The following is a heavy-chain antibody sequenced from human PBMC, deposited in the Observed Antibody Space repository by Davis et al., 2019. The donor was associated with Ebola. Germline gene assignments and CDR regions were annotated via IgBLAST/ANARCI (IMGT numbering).Heavy chain of an antibody. CDR3: ANAQGGGFAFDS. CDR2: VSLDGSVT. Sequence: PGGSLRPSCPASGFIFSNFGMHWVRQAPGKGLEWVAVVSLDGSVTHYGDSVTGRFAVSRDHSRNTVSLQMNSLRAEDTAGYYCANAQGGGFAFDSWGQGTLVTVSS. D-gene: IGHD3-10*01. V-gene: IGHV3-30*18. CDR1: GFIFSNFG. J-gene: IGHJ4*02.